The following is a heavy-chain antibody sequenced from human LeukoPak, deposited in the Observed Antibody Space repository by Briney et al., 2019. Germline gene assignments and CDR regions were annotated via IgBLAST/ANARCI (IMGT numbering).Heavy chain of an antibody. CDR1: GESFSGYY. J-gene: IGHJ3*02. CDR3: ARPNDSSGYYYLGDAFDI. CDR2: IIDTGST. V-gene: IGHV4-34*12. D-gene: IGHD3-22*01. Sequence: PSETLSLTCVVYGESFSGYYWTWIRQPPGKGLEWIGEIIDTGSTKYNSSLKSRVTISVDTSKNQFSLKLSSVTAADTAVYYCARPNDSSGYYYLGDAFDIWGQGTMVTVSS.